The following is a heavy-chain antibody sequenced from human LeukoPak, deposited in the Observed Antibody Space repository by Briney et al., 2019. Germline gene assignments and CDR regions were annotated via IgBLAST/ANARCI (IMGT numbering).Heavy chain of an antibody. CDR2: IIPIYGTA. CDR1: GCTFGSYV. D-gene: IGHD5-18*01. J-gene: IGHJ2*01. Sequence: GSSVKVSCKASGCTFGSYVISWVRQAPGQGLEWMGGIIPIYGTAHYAQKFQGRLTITADESTSTVYMEMSSPRSEDTAMYYCAKEGDTALVTGYFDLWGRGTLVTVSS. CDR3: AKEGDTALVTGYFDL. V-gene: IGHV1-69*01.